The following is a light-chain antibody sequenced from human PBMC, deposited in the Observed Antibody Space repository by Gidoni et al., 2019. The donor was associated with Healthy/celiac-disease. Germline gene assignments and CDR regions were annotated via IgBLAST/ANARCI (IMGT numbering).Light chain of an antibody. CDR2: DAS. Sequence: DIQMTQSPSSLSASVGDRVTITCQASQDIRNYLNWYQQKPGKAPKLLIYDASNLETGVPSRFSGSGSGKDCTFPISSLQPEDIATYYCQQYDNLPRTFGQGTKVEIK. CDR3: QQYDNLPRT. CDR1: QDIRNY. J-gene: IGKJ1*01. V-gene: IGKV1-33*01.